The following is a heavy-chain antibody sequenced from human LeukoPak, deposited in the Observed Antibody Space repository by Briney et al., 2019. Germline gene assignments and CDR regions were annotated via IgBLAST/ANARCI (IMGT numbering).Heavy chain of an antibody. V-gene: IGHV4-34*01. D-gene: IGHD1-7*01. CDR2: IYHSGST. J-gene: IGHJ3*02. CDR3: ARDQSDAGTVDAFDI. CDR1: GGSFSGYY. Sequence: PSETLSLTCAVYGGSFSGYYWSWIRQPPGKGLEWIGYIYHSGSTYYNPSLKSRVTISVDRSKNQFSLKLSSVTAADTAVYYCARDQSDAGTVDAFDIWGQGTMVTVSS.